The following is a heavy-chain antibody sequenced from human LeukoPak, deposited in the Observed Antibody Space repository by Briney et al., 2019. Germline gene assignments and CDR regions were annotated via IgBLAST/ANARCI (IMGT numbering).Heavy chain of an antibody. CDR1: GGSISSSNW. CDR3: ATIPEWFGELSNWFDP. Sequence: SGTLSLTCAVSGGSISSSNWWSWVRQPPGKGLEWIGEIYHSGSTNYNPSLKSRVTISVDKSKNQFSLKLSSVTAADTAVYYCATIPEWFGELSNWFDPGGQGTLVTVSS. D-gene: IGHD3-10*01. J-gene: IGHJ5*02. V-gene: IGHV4-4*02. CDR2: IYHSGST.